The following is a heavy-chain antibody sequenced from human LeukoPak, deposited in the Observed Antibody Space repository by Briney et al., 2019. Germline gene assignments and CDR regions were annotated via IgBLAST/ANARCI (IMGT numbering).Heavy chain of an antibody. D-gene: IGHD4-17*01. V-gene: IGHV1-46*01. J-gene: IGHJ4*02. CDR1: GYTLSNYY. Sequence: ASVKVSCKASGYTLSNYYMYWVRQAPGQGLEWMGIINPSGGSTSYAQKFQGRVSMTRDTSTSTVYMELSSLRSEDTAVYYCAKALHYGDYGKFDYWGQGTLVTVSS. CDR2: INPSGGST. CDR3: AKALHYGDYGKFDY.